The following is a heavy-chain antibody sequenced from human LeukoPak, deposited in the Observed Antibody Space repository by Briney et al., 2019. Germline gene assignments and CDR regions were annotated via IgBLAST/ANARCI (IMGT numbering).Heavy chain of an antibody. D-gene: IGHD1-26*01. CDR2: VYYTGST. CDR1: GGSISTYY. V-gene: IGHV4-59*01. J-gene: IGHJ4*02. CDR3: AKDLGGSSAGY. Sequence: SETLSLTCTVSGGSISTYYWSWIRQPPGKGLEWIGYVYYTGSTKYNPSLTSRVSISVDTSKNQFSLRLNSVTDADTAVYYCAKDLGGSSAGYWGQGTLVTVSS.